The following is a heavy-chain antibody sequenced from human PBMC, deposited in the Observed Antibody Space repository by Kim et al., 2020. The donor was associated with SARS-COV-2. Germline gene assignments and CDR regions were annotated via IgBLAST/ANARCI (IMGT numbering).Heavy chain of an antibody. V-gene: IGHV3-23*01. D-gene: IGHD3-10*01. Sequence: GGSLRLSCAASGFTFSSYAMSWVRQAPGKGLEWVSAISGSGGSTYYADSVKGRFTISRDNSKNTLYLQMNSLRAEDTAVYYCAKDQLLWFGDYPPTPGYFDLWGRGTLVTVSS. CDR1: GFTFSSYA. CDR3: AKDQLLWFGDYPPTPGYFDL. J-gene: IGHJ2*01. CDR2: ISGSGGST.